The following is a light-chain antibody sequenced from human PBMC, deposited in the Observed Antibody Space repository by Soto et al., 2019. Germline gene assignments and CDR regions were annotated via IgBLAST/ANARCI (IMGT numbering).Light chain of an antibody. CDR3: GTWDSSLSAWV. Sequence: QSVLTQPPSVSGAPGQRVTISCTGSSSNIGAGYDVHWYQQLPGTAPKLLIYENNKRPSGIPDRFSGSKSGTSATLGITGLQTGDEADYYCGTWDSSLSAWVFGGGTKLTVL. V-gene: IGLV1-51*02. CDR2: ENN. J-gene: IGLJ3*02. CDR1: SSNIGAGYD.